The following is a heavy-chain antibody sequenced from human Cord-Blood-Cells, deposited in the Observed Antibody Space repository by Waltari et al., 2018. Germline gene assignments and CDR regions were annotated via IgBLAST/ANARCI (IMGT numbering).Heavy chain of an antibody. CDR1: GGSISSSSYY. D-gene: IGHD3-9*01. J-gene: IGHJ5*02. CDR2: IYYSGST. Sequence: QLQLQESGPGLVKPSETLSLTCTVSGGSISSSSYYWGWIRQPPGKGLEWIGSIYYSGSTYYNPSRKSRVTISVDTSKNQFSLKLSSVTAADTAVYYCATRDVGYDILTGYYKNWFDPWCQGTLVTVSS. CDR3: ATRDVGYDILTGYYKNWFDP. V-gene: IGHV4-39*01.